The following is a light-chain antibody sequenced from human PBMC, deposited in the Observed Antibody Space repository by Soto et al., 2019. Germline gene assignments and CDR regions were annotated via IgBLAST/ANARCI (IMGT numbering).Light chain of an antibody. Sequence: DIQMTQSPSTLSASVGDRVTITCRASQSINSWLAWYQQKPGKAHRLLIYRASSLEAGVPYRFSGSGSGSESTLTISSLQPDDFATYYCQHYDSYSGTFGPGNKVAIK. CDR2: RAS. J-gene: IGKJ3*01. V-gene: IGKV1-5*03. CDR1: QSINSW. CDR3: QHYDSYSGT.